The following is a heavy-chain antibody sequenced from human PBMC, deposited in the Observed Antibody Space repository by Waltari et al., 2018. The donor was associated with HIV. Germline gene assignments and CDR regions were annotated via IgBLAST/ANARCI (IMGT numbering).Heavy chain of an antibody. J-gene: IGHJ4*02. CDR1: GYSFVDYY. CDR2: INPNTGTA. D-gene: IGHD4-17*01. V-gene: IGHV1-2*02. Sequence: QVQLVQSGAELKTPGASVKLPCKASGYSFVDYYIPRLRQAPGQGLEWMGWINPNTGTANYAQKFRGKVTMTRDTFINPVYMELSRLRSDDTAIYYCARETRFDGDYVKFFDYWGLGTLVTVSS. CDR3: ARETRFDGDYVKFFDY.